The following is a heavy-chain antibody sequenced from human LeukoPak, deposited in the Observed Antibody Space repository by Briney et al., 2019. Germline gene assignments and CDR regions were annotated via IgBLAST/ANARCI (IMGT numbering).Heavy chain of an antibody. V-gene: IGHV1-18*01. CDR1: GYTFSSHG. J-gene: IGHJ4*02. CDR2: ISAYNGNT. Sequence: ASVKVSCKAYGYTFSSHGISWVRQAPGPGLEWMGWISAYNGNTNSAQKLQGRLTMTTDTSTNTAYMELRGLRSDDTAVYYCARDWVRYCSTASCLLQFDSWGQGTLVTVSS. CDR3: ARDWVRYCSTASCLLQFDS. D-gene: IGHD3-16*02.